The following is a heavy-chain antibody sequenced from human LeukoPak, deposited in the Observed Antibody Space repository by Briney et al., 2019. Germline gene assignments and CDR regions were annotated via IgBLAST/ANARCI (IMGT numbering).Heavy chain of an antibody. CDR3: ARRSTVIRGVLEEAFDY. V-gene: IGHV5-51*01. CDR1: GNSFNNHF. J-gene: IGHJ4*02. D-gene: IGHD3-10*01. Sequence: GESLKISCKGSGNSFNNHFIGWVRQMPGKGLEWMGIIYPGDSETRYSPSFQGQVTISGDKSISTVYLQWSSLEASDTAMYYCARRSTVIRGVLEEAFDYWGQGTLVTVSS. CDR2: IYPGDSET.